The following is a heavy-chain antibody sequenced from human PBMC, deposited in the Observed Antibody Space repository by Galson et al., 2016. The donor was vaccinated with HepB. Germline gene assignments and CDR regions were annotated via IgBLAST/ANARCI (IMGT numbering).Heavy chain of an antibody. V-gene: IGHV3-66*01. CDR2: IYSGGTT. D-gene: IGHD6-13*01. Sequence: SLRLSCAASGFTVSSNYMSWVRQAPGKGLEWVSVIYSGGTTKYADSVKDRFTISRDNSKNSLYLQMNSLRAEDTAVYHCASCSSWYGRCAFDIWGQGTMVTVSS. J-gene: IGHJ3*02. CDR1: GFTVSSNY. CDR3: ASCSSWYGRCAFDI.